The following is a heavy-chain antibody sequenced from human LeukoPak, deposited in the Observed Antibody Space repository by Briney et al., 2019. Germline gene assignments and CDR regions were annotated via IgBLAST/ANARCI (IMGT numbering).Heavy chain of an antibody. Sequence: SETLSLTCAVYGGSFSGYYWSWIRQPPGKGLEWIAEINHRGSTNSIPALNSLVTITVNTSKNQFSLKLSSVAAADTAVYCGARGGDRGYSYWGQGILVTVSS. D-gene: IGHD5-18*01. V-gene: IGHV4-34*01. J-gene: IGHJ4*02. CDR3: ARGGDRGYSY. CDR1: GGSFSGYY. CDR2: INHRGST.